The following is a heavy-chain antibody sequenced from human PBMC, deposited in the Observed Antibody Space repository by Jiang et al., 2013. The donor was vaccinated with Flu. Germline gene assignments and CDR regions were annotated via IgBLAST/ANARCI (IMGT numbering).Heavy chain of an antibody. Sequence: QLLESGGGLVQPGGSLRLSCAASGFTFSSYAMSWVRQAPGKGLEWVSTISGSGGSIYYGDSVRGRFTISRDNSKNTLYVQMNSLRAEDTAVYYCAKRHTGTAGAFDYWGQGTLVTVSS. J-gene: IGHJ4*02. D-gene: IGHD4-17*01. CDR1: GFTFSSYA. CDR3: AKRHTGTAGAFDY. V-gene: IGHV3-23*01. CDR2: ISGSGGSI.